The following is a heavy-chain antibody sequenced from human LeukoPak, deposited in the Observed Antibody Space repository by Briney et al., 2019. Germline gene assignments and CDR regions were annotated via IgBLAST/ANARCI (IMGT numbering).Heavy chain of an antibody. CDR1: GFTVSSNY. D-gene: IGHD3-22*01. J-gene: IGHJ4*02. CDR2: IYSGGST. V-gene: IGHV3-53*01. CDR3: ARDPLYYYDSSGYPH. Sequence: PGGSLRLSCAASGFTVSSNYMSWVRQAPGKGLEWVSVIYSGGSTYYADSVKGRFTISRDNSKNTLYLQMNSLRAEDTAVYYCARDPLYYYDSSGYPHWGQGTLVTVSS.